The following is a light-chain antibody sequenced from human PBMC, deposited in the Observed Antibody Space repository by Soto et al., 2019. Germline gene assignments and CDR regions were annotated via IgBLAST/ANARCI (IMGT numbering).Light chain of an antibody. V-gene: IGKV3-11*01. Sequence: EIVLTQSPATLSLSPGERATLSCRASQSVNGNLAWYQQKPGQAPRLLIFDASNRATGIPARFSGSGSGTDFPLTISSLEPEDFAVYYCQQRSNWPPYTFGQGTKLEIK. CDR2: DAS. CDR3: QQRSNWPPYT. CDR1: QSVNGN. J-gene: IGKJ2*01.